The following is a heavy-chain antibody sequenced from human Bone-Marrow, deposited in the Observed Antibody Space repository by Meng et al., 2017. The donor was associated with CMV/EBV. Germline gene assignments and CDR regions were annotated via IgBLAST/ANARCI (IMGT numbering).Heavy chain of an antibody. CDR3: AKGRYSSAYYY. D-gene: IGHD6-19*01. CDR2: ITGNGGSI. Sequence: GGSLRLSCSASGLRFSTYDMSWVRQAPGKGLEWVSIITGNGGSIHYADSVKGRFTISRDNPENMLFLQMNSLRAEDTAIYYCAKGRYSSAYYYWGQGTLVTVSS. CDR1: GLRFSTYD. V-gene: IGHV3-23*01. J-gene: IGHJ4*02.